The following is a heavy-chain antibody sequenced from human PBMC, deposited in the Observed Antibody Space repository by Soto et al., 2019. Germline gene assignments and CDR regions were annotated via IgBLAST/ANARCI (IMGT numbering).Heavy chain of an antibody. CDR2: ISAYNGNT. CDR1: GYTFTSYG. D-gene: IGHD7-27*01. CDR3: CRVASLGSNWFDP. V-gene: IGHV1-18*01. J-gene: IGHJ5*02. Sequence: GASVKVSCKASGYTFTSYGISWVRQAPGQGLEWMGWISAYNGNTNYAQKLQGRVTMTTDTSTSTAYMALRSLRSDDTAVYYCCRVASLGSNWFDPWGQGTLVTVSS.